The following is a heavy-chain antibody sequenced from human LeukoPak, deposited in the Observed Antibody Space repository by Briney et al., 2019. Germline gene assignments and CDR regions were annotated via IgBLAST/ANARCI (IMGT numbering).Heavy chain of an antibody. Sequence: SETLSLTCAVSGGSISSGGYSWSWIRQPPGKGLEWIGYIYYSGSTYYNPSLKSRVTISVDTSKNQFSLKLSSVTAADSAVYYCARRLGRKERYYFDYWGQGTLVTVSS. CDR1: GGSISSGGYS. V-gene: IGHV4-30-4*07. D-gene: IGHD1-26*01. CDR2: IYYSGST. J-gene: IGHJ4*02. CDR3: ARRLGRKERYYFDY.